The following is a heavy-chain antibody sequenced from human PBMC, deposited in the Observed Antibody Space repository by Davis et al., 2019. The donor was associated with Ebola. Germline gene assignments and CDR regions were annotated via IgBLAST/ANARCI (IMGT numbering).Heavy chain of an antibody. CDR2: ISYTGST. Sequence: MPSETLSLTCTVSGGSISSGGDYWSWIRQHPGKGLEWIAYISYTGSTYYNPSLKSRVTISVDTSKNQFSLKLSSVTAADTAVYYCARAPITMIRGLVKGFDFWGQGTLVTVSS. D-gene: IGHD3-10*01. J-gene: IGHJ4*02. V-gene: IGHV4-31*03. CDR1: GGSISSGGDY. CDR3: ARAPITMIRGLVKGFDF.